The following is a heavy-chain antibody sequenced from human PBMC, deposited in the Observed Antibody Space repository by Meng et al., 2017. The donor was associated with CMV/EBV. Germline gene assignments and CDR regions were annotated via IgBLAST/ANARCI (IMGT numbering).Heavy chain of an antibody. J-gene: IGHJ6*02. CDR2: INHSGST. CDR1: GGSFSGYY. CDR3: FGSFTYYCGMDV. Sequence: SETLSLTCAVYGGSFSGYYWSWIRQPPGKGLEWIGEINHSGSTNYNPSLKSRVTISVDTSKNQFSLKLSSVTAADTAVYYCFGSFTYYCGMDVWGQGTTVTVSS. D-gene: IGHD3-16*01. V-gene: IGHV4-34*01.